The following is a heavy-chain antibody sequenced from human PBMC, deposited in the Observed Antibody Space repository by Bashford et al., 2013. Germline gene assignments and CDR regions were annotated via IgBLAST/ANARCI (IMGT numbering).Heavy chain of an antibody. V-gene: IGHV4-59*01. Sequence: SETLSLTCTVSGGSISRYYWSWIRQPPGKGLEWIGYIYSSGSTSYNSSLQSRVTMSVDTSKNQMSLKLTSATAADTAVYYCARAGGQSTYVLHFDYWGLGTLVTVSX. J-gene: IGHJ4*02. CDR3: ARAGGQSTYVLHFDY. CDR1: GGSISRYY. CDR2: IYSSGST. D-gene: IGHD3-16*01.